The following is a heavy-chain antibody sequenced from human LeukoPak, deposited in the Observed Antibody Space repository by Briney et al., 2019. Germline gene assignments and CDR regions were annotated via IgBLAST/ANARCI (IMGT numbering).Heavy chain of an antibody. CDR1: GYTFTSYD. D-gene: IGHD6-13*01. J-gene: IGHJ6*02. CDR3: ARVPGNHPSSSWALYYYYYYGMDV. CDR2: MNPNSGNT. Sequence: GASVKVSCKASGYTFTSYDINWVRQATGQGLEWMGWMNPNSGNTGYAQKFQGRVTMTTDTSTSTAYMELRSLRSDDTAVYYCARVPGNHPSSSWALYYYYYYGMDVWGQGTTVTVSS. V-gene: IGHV1-8*01.